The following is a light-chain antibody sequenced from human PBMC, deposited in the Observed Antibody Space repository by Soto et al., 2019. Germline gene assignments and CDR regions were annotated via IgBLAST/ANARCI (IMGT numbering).Light chain of an antibody. CDR3: QQYKNWPPIT. Sequence: EIVLTQSPATLSVSPGERGTLSCRASQSLSSSLAWYQQKPGQAPRLLIYGASTRATGIPARFSGSGSGTEFTLTISSLQSEDFAVYYCQQYKNWPPITFGQGTRLEIK. J-gene: IGKJ5*01. CDR1: QSLSSS. CDR2: GAS. V-gene: IGKV3-15*01.